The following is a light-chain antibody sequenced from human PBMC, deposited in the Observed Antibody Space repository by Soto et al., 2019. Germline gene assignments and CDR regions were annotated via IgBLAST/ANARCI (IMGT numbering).Light chain of an antibody. CDR3: QQYNQWPRT. CDR1: QRVSDN. J-gene: IGKJ1*01. Sequence: EIVMTESPATLSVSPGERATLSCRASQRVSDNLAWYQQKPGQAPRLLISGASTRATGIPARFSGSGSGTEFTLPISSLQSEDFAVYSCQQYNQWPRTFGQGTKVDI. V-gene: IGKV3-15*01. CDR2: GAS.